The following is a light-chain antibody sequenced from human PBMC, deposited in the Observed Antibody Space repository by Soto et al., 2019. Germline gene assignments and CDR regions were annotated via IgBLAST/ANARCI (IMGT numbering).Light chain of an antibody. V-gene: IGLV2-23*02. CDR1: SSDVGSYNL. J-gene: IGLJ2*01. CDR2: EDT. CDR3: CSYAGSTSLL. Sequence: QSALTQPASVSGSPGQSITISCTGTSSDVGSYNLVSWYQQHPDKAPKPMIYEDTKRPSGVSNRFSGSKSGNTASLTLSGLQAEDEADYYCCSYAGSTSLLFGGGTQLTVL.